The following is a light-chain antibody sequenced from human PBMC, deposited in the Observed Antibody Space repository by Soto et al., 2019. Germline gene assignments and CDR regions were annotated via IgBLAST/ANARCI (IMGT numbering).Light chain of an antibody. CDR3: AAWDDGLNGDV. J-gene: IGLJ1*01. Sequence: QSVLTQPPSVSGTPGQRVTISCSGGSSNIGSNTVNWYQHLPGTAPKLLIYINNQRPSGVPVRFSGSKSGTSASLAISGLQAGDEADYYCAAWDDGLNGDVFGTGTKVTVL. CDR2: INN. CDR1: SSNIGSNT. V-gene: IGLV1-44*01.